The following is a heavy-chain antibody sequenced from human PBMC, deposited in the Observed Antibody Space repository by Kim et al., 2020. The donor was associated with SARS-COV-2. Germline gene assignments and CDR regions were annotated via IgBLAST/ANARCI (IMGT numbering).Heavy chain of an antibody. CDR2: INSVGSNI. CDR3: ARVGVGATAHFDY. Sequence: GGSLRLSCAASGFMYSTYAMSWVRQAPGKGLEWVASINSVGSNIYYADSLKGRFTISRDNAKNSLFLQMNSLRDEDTAVYFCARVGVGATAHFDYWGQGIRVTASP. J-gene: IGHJ4*02. D-gene: IGHD1-26*01. CDR1: GFMYSTYA. V-gene: IGHV3-48*02.